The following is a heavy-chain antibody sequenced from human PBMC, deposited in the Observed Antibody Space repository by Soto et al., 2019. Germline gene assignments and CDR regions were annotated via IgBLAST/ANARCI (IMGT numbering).Heavy chain of an antibody. J-gene: IGHJ4*02. Sequence: LSLTCDVSGVSISSGNWWSWVRQPPGKGLEWIAEVYNDGSANYHPSLESRATISVDRSKNQFSLRLSSVTAADTGKYYCARLVYDSRLNYLYFDHWGQGTLVTV. CDR1: GVSISSGNW. V-gene: IGHV4-4*02. CDR3: ARLVYDSRLNYLYFDH. D-gene: IGHD3-22*01. CDR2: VYNDGSA.